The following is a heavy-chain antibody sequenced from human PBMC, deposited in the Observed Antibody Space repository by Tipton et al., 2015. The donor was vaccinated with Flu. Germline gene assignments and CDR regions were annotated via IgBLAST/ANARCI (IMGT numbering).Heavy chain of an antibody. CDR1: GGSINSYY. Sequence: TPSLTCSVSGGSINSYYWSWIRQPAGKGLEWIGHIYMGGRTNYNPSLKSRVTMSVDLFKNQISLRLSSVTAADTAVYYCARERRGGWPFWGAFDFWGQGTTVTVAS. V-gene: IGHV4-4*07. CDR3: ARERRGGWPFWGAFDF. CDR2: IYMGGRT. J-gene: IGHJ3*01. D-gene: IGHD6-19*01.